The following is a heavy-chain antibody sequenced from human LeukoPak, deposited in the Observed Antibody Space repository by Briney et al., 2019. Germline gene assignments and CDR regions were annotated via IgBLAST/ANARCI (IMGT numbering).Heavy chain of an antibody. J-gene: IGHJ6*01. CDR1: GFTVSGNY. D-gene: IGHD3-16*02. CDR2: ISSGGST. CDR3: ATVIAPCVMDG. V-gene: IGHV3-66*01. Sequence: PGGSLRLSCAASGFTVSGNYMSWVRQAPGKGLEWVSVISSGGSTSYADSLEGRLTISRDNYKNTLYLQKNSQRPEDTAVYYWATVIAPCVMDGWGQGTTVTVSA.